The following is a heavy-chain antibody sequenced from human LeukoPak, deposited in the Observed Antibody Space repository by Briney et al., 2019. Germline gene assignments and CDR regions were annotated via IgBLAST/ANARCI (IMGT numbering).Heavy chain of an antibody. Sequence: GSLRLSCAASTFTFSNYEMNWVRQAPGKGLEWISYISRSGSTIYYADSVKSRFTISRDNAKNSLYLQMNSLRAEDTAVYYCASGYDLPYWGQGTLVTVSS. J-gene: IGHJ4*02. CDR1: TFTFSNYE. CDR2: ISRSGSTI. V-gene: IGHV3-48*03. D-gene: IGHD5-12*01. CDR3: ASGYDLPY.